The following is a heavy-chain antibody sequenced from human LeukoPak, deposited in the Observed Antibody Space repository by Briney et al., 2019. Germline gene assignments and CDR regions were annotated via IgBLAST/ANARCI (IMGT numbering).Heavy chain of an antibody. D-gene: IGHD3-22*01. CDR1: GYTFTSYY. Sequence: ASVKVSCKASGYTFTSYYMHWVRQAPGQGLEWMGIINPSGGSTSYAQKFQGRVTMTRDTSTSTVYMELSSLRSEDTAVYYCVRDVFGYDSRGDPDYWGQGTLVTVSS. V-gene: IGHV1-46*01. CDR3: VRDVFGYDSRGDPDY. J-gene: IGHJ4*02. CDR2: INPSGGST.